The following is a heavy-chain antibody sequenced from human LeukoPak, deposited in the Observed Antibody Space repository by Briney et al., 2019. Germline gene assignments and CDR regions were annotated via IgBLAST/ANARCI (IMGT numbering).Heavy chain of an antibody. CDR2: ISYDGSNK. D-gene: IGHD6-13*01. CDR3: ARVSEQQLVPHHFDY. CDR1: GFTFSSYA. Sequence: GGSLRLSCAASGFTFSSYAMHWVRQAPGKGLEWVAVISYDGSNKYYADSAKGRFTISRDNSKNTLYLQMNSLRAEDTAVYYCARVSEQQLVPHHFDYWGQGTLVTVSS. J-gene: IGHJ4*02. V-gene: IGHV3-30-3*01.